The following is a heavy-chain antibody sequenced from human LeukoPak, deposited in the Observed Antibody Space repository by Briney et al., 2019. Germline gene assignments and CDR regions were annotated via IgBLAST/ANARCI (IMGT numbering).Heavy chain of an antibody. D-gene: IGHD2-8*01. CDR3: TKVVNGGRFDY. CDR2: VYHTGTS. V-gene: IGHV4-59*12. Sequence: SETLSLTCSVSGASINDYYWTWIRQPPGKGLEWVGYVYHTGTSGYHPSLKSRVAMSLDTSKNQVSLKLRSVTAADTAVYFCTKVVNGGRFDYWGQGTLVTVSS. J-gene: IGHJ4*02. CDR1: GASINDYY.